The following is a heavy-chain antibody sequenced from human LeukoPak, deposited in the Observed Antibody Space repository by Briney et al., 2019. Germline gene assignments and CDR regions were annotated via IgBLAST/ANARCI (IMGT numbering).Heavy chain of an antibody. V-gene: IGHV3-48*04. J-gene: IGHJ6*02. D-gene: IGHD3-10*01. CDR1: GFTFSSYS. Sequence: QPGGSLRLSCAASGFTFSSYSMNWIRQAPGKGLEWVSYISSSGSTIYYADSVKGRFTISRDNAKNSLYLQMNSLRAEDTAVYYCAGSGTPFYYGMDVWGQGTTVTVSS. CDR2: ISSSGSTI. CDR3: AGSGTPFYYGMDV.